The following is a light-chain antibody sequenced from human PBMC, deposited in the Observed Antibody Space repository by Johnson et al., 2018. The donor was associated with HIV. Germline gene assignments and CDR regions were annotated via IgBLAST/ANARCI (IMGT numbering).Light chain of an antibody. CDR3: GTWDISLSAGV. CDR1: SSNIGNNY. J-gene: IGLJ1*01. V-gene: IGLV1-51*02. Sequence: SVLTQPPSVSAAPGQKVTISCSGGSSNIGNNYVSWYQQLPGTAPKLLIYENDKRPSGIPDRFSGSKSGTSASLGITGLQTGAEADYYCGTWDISLSAGVFGTGTKVTVL. CDR2: END.